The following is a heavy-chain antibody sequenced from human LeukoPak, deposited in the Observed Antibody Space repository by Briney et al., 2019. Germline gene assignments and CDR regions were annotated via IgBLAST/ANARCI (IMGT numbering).Heavy chain of an antibody. Sequence: SETLSLTCTVSGGSISSYYWSWIRQPPGKGLEWIGYIYYSGSTNYNPSLKSRVTISIDTSKNQFSLKLSSVTAADTAVYYCARGTYYDFWSGYSRYYFDYWGQGTLVTVSS. J-gene: IGHJ4*02. CDR3: ARGTYYDFWSGYSRYYFDY. D-gene: IGHD3-3*01. CDR1: GGSISSYY. CDR2: IYYSGST. V-gene: IGHV4-59*12.